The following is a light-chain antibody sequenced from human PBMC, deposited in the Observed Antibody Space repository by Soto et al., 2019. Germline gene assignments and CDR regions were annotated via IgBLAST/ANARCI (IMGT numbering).Light chain of an antibody. J-gene: IGLJ1*01. CDR3: SSYTSSSTLYV. CDR2: EVT. Sequence: QSALTQPASVSGSPGQSITISCTGTSSDVGGYNYVCWYKQHPGKAPQLMIHEVTNRPSGVSDRFSGSKSGNTASLTISGLQAEDAADYYCSSYTSSSTLYVFGTGTKVTV. V-gene: IGLV2-14*01. CDR1: SSDVGGYNY.